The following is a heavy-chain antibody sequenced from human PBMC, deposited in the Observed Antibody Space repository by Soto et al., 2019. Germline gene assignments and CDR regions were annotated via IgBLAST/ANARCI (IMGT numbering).Heavy chain of an antibody. D-gene: IGHD1-26*01. CDR1: GFTFKNYW. V-gene: IGHV3-7*01. J-gene: IGHJ4*02. Sequence: EVQLVESGGGLVQPGGSLRLSCAASGFTFKNYWMSWLRQAPGKGLEWAASIKEDGSETYYVDSVKGRFTISRDNAKNSLYLQMNSLRAEDTAVYYCAKGGSWDLDYWGQGALVTVSS. CDR3: AKGGSWDLDY. CDR2: IKEDGSET.